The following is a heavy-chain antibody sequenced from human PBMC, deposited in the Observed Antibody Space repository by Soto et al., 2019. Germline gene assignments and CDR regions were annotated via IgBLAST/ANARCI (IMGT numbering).Heavy chain of an antibody. CDR2: IIPVFGTA. CDR3: ARGDATKIVVTTYYAMDV. J-gene: IGHJ6*02. D-gene: IGHD4-17*01. Sequence: QVQLVQSGAEVKKPGSSVKVSCKASGGSSSNYGIGWGRQAPGQGLDWMGGIIPVFGTATYAKKFQGRVTITADESKNIVYMDVTSLRSEDTAVYYCARGDATKIVVTTYYAMDVWGQGTTVTVSS. CDR1: GGSSSNYG. V-gene: IGHV1-69*12.